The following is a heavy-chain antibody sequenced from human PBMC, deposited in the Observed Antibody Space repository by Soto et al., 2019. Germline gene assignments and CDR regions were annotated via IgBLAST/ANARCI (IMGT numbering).Heavy chain of an antibody. D-gene: IGHD3-9*01. CDR3: SKRYFGGLDAFDV. CDR2: IRNNAFGGTT. V-gene: IGHV3-49*03. CDR1: GFTFGDYA. Sequence: GGSLRLSCTASGFTFGDYAMSWFRQAPGKGLEWVGLIRNNAFGGTTEFAASVQGRFTISRDDSKSIAYLQMNSLKTEDTAVYSCSKRYFGGLDAFDVWGQGTMVTVSS. J-gene: IGHJ3*01.